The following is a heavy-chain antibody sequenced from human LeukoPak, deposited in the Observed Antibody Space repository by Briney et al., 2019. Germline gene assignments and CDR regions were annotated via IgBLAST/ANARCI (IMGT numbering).Heavy chain of an antibody. J-gene: IGHJ6*02. CDR3: ARHPYPNWETPLYYYYGMDV. V-gene: IGHV4-39*01. CDR1: GGSISSSSYY. D-gene: IGHD1-1*01. Sequence: SETLSLTCTVSGGSISSSSYYWGWIRQPPGEGLEWIGSIYYSGSTYYNPSLKSRVTISVVASKNQFSLKMSSVTAADTAVYYCARHPYPNWETPLYYYYGMDVWGQGTTVTVSS. CDR2: IYYSGST.